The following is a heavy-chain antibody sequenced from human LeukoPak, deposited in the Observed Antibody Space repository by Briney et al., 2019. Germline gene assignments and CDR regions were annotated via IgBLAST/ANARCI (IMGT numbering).Heavy chain of an antibody. CDR3: ARMGVGWYSSGSTHSGYFDY. CDR1: GGSFSGYY. Sequence: KTSETLSLTCAVYGGSFSGYYWSWIRQPPGKGLEWIGEINHSGSTNYNPSLKSRVTISVDTSKNQFSLKLSSVTAADTAVYYCARMGVGWYSSGSTHSGYFDYWGQGTLVTVSS. J-gene: IGHJ4*02. D-gene: IGHD6-19*01. CDR2: INHSGST. V-gene: IGHV4-34*01.